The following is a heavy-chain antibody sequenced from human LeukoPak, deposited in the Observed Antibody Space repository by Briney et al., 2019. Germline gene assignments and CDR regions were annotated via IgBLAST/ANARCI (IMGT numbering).Heavy chain of an antibody. CDR1: GYTFTGYY. J-gene: IGHJ5*02. Sequence: ASVKVSCKASGYTFTGYYMHWVRQAPGQGLEWMGWINPNSGGTNYAQKFQGWVTMTRDTSISTAYMELSRLRSDDTAVYYCARGPATQVGAWDIVVVPAADNWFDPWGQGTLVTASP. CDR2: INPNSGGT. V-gene: IGHV1-2*04. CDR3: ARGPATQVGAWDIVVVPAADNWFDP. D-gene: IGHD2-2*01.